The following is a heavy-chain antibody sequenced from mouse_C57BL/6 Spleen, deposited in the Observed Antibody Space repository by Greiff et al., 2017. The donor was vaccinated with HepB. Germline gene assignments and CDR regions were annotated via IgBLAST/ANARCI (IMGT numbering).Heavy chain of an antibody. Sequence: QVQLQQPGAELVRPGSSVKLSCKASGYTFTSYWMDWVKQRPGQGLEWIGNIYPSDSETHYNQKFKDKATLTVDKSSSTAYMQLSSLTSEDSAVYYCASKTFYYGSPIDYWGQGTSVTVSS. CDR1: GYTFTSYW. CDR3: ASKTFYYGSPIDY. CDR2: IYPSDSET. D-gene: IGHD2-1*01. J-gene: IGHJ4*01. V-gene: IGHV1-61*01.